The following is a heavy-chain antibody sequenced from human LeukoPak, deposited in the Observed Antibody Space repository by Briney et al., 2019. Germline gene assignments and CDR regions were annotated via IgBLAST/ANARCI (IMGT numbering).Heavy chain of an antibody. CDR1: GFTFSRSS. V-gene: IGHV3-21*01. D-gene: IGHD6-19*01. Sequence: NTGESLRLSCAASGFTFSRSSMNWVRQAPGKGLEWVSSISSGSSYIYYADSVKGRFTISRDNAKNSLYLQMNSLRAEDTAVYYCARDPNSSGWFDYWGQGTLVTVSS. J-gene: IGHJ5*01. CDR3: ARDPNSSGWFDY. CDR2: ISSGSSYI.